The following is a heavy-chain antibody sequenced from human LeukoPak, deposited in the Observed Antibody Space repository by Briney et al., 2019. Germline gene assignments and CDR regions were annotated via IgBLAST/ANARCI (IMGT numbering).Heavy chain of an antibody. CDR1: GFIFNNAW. Sequence: GSLRLSCAASGFIFNNAWMSWVRQAPGKGLEWIGEIYHSGSSNYNLSFKSRVTISVDKSKNQFSLKVTSVTAADTAVYFCARYETESQNGKYCFDHWGQGILVTVS. J-gene: IGHJ4*02. CDR3: ARYETESQNGKYCFDH. D-gene: IGHD1-14*01. CDR2: IYHSGSS. V-gene: IGHV4-4*01.